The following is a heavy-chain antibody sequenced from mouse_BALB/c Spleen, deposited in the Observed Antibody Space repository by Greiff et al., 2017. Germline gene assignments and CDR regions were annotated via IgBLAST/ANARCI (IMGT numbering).Heavy chain of an antibody. CDR1: GFSLTSYG. V-gene: IGHV2-2*02. CDR2: IWSGGST. D-gene: IGHD1-1*02. J-gene: IGHJ4*01. CDR3: ARRGGSFYYYAMDY. Sequence: VQLQQSGPGLVQPSQSLSITCTVSGFSLTSYGVHWVRQSPGKGLEWLGVIWSGGSTDYNAAFISRLSISKDNSKSQVFFKMNSLQANDTAIYYCARRGGSFYYYAMDYWGQGTSVTVSS.